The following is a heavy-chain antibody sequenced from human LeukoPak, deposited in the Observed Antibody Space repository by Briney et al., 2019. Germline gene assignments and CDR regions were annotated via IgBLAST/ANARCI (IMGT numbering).Heavy chain of an antibody. CDR1: GGTFSSYA. J-gene: IGHJ4*02. CDR3: ARAGAQGIAVADPFDY. Sequence: ASVKVSCKASGGTFSSYAISWVRQAPGQGLEWMGGIIPIFGTANYAQKFQGRVTITADKSTSTAYMELSSLRSEDTAVYYCARAGAQGIAVADPFDYWGQGTLVTVSS. CDR2: IIPIFGTA. D-gene: IGHD6-19*01. V-gene: IGHV1-69*06.